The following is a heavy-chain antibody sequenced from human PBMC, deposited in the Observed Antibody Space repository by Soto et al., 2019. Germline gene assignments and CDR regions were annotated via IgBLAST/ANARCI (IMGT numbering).Heavy chain of an antibody. D-gene: IGHD2-15*01. CDR3: ARGHRRGSLPYFDY. Sequence: QVQLQESGPGLVKPSQTLSLTGTVSGGSISSGGYYWSWIRQHPGKGLEWIGYIYYSGSTYYNPSLKGRVTISVDTSKNQFYMKLSCVTAADTAVYYCARGHRRGSLPYFDYWGQGTLVTVSS. CDR1: GGSISSGGYY. J-gene: IGHJ4*02. V-gene: IGHV4-31*03. CDR2: IYYSGST.